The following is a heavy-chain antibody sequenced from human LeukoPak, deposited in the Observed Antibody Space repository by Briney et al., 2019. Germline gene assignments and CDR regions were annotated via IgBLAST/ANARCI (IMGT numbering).Heavy chain of an antibody. Sequence: GGSLRLSCAASGFTFSTYWMIWVRQAPEKGLEWVATINQDGNEKYYVDSMKGRFTISRDNAKNSLYLQMNSLRAEDTAVYYCATSDSGWYDYWGQGTLVTVSS. D-gene: IGHD6-19*01. CDR3: ATSDSGWYDY. CDR1: GFTFSTYW. CDR2: INQDGNEK. J-gene: IGHJ4*02. V-gene: IGHV3-7*01.